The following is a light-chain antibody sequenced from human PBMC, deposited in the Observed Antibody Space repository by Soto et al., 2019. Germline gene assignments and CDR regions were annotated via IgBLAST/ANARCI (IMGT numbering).Light chain of an antibody. V-gene: IGLV2-14*01. CDR2: DVS. Sequence: QSALAQPASVSGSPGQSIAISCTGTSSDVGAYNYVSWYQQHPGKAPKPIIYDVSNRASGVSIRFSGFKSGNTASLTISWLQAEDESDYYCSSRTSNNTRVFGTGTKVTVL. CDR3: SSRTSNNTRV. J-gene: IGLJ1*01. CDR1: SSDVGAYNY.